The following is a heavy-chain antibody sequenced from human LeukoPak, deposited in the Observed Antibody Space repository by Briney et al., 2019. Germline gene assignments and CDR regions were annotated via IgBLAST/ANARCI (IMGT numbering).Heavy chain of an antibody. J-gene: IGHJ4*02. CDR2: ICGSSGVT. D-gene: IGHD6-19*01. Sequence: TGGSLRLSCAASGFTFNTYAIYWVRQAPGKGLEWVSVICGSSGVTFYADSVQGRFTISRDNSKNTVYLHMNSLTADDTAVYYCEKTTVGYSSGRYPGWPADCWGQGSLVT. CDR1: GFTFNTYA. V-gene: IGHV3-23*01. CDR3: EKTTVGYSSGRYPGWPADC.